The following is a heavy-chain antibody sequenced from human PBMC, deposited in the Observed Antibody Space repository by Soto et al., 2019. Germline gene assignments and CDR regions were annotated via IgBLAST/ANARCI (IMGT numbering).Heavy chain of an antibody. V-gene: IGHV1-46*01. J-gene: IGHJ4*02. CDR1: GYTFTSYY. Sequence: GASVKVSCKASGYTFTSYYMHWVRQAPGQGLEWMGIINPSGGSTSYAQKFQGRVTMTRDTSTSTVYMELSSLRSEDTAVYYCARVFRLLGATQGPFDYWGQGTLVTVSS. D-gene: IGHD1-26*01. CDR3: ARVFRLLGATQGPFDY. CDR2: INPSGGST.